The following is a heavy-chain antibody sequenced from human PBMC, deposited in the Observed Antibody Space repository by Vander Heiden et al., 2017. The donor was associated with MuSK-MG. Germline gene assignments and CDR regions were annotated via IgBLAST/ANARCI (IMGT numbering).Heavy chain of an antibody. D-gene: IGHD3-10*01. CDR2: INHSGRT. CDR3: ARVRTYYYGSGSYKAGCLDY. Sequence: QVQLQQWGAGLLQPSEPLSLPCAFYGGSFSGSYLRWIRQPAGKGLQWIGEINHSGRTNYNPSLKSRVTISVDTSKNQFSLKLSSVTAADTAVYYCARVRTYYYGSGSYKAGCLDYWGQGTLVTVSS. V-gene: IGHV4-34*01. CDR1: GGSFSGSY. J-gene: IGHJ4*02.